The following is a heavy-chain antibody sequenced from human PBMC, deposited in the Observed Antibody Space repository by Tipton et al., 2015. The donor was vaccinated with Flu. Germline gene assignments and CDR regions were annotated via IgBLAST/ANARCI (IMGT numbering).Heavy chain of an antibody. D-gene: IGHD4-11*01. CDR2: IKPDGSEK. Sequence: SLRLSCAASGFTFSSYWMNWVRQAPGKGLEWVANIKPDGSEKNYVDSVKGRFTISRDNVKNSLYLQMNNLRAEDTAVYFCVRDETSVKWGPWGQETLVTVSS. CDR3: VRDETSVKWGP. V-gene: IGHV3-7*01. CDR1: GFTFSSYW. J-gene: IGHJ5*02.